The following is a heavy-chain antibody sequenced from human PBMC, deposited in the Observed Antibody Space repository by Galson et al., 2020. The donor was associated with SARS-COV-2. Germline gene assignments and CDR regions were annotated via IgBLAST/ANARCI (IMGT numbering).Heavy chain of an antibody. CDR2: ISYSGST. V-gene: IGHV4-39*01. CDR3: ARRKYYNYYVDV. CDR1: GGSISTSSDY. J-gene: IGHJ6*03. Sequence: SETLSLTCTVSGGSISTSSDYWGWIRQPPGKGLEWIATISYSGSTYYNPSLKSRVVISVDKSKNQFSLRMSSVTAADTAVYYCARRKYYNYYVDVWGKGTSVIIFS.